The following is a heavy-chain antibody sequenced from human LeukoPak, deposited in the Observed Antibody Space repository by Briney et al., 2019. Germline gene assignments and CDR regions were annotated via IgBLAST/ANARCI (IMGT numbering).Heavy chain of an antibody. CDR3: AREGEWLDYFDY. J-gene: IGHJ4*02. D-gene: IGHD6-19*01. Sequence: ASVKVSCKASGYTFTSYYMHWVRQAPGQGLEWMGIINPGGGSTSYAQKFQGRVTMTRDTSTSTVYMELSSLRSEDTAVYYCAREGEWLDYFDYWGQGTLVTVSS. V-gene: IGHV1-46*01. CDR2: INPGGGST. CDR1: GYTFTSYY.